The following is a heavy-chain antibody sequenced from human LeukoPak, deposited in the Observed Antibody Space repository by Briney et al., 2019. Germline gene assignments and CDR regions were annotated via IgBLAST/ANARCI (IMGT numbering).Heavy chain of an antibody. CDR1: GGTFSSYA. CDR3: ARDSSGWTYNWFDP. CDR2: IIPIFGTA. V-gene: IGHV1-69*13. Sequence: ASVKVSCKASGGTFSSYATSWVRQAPGQGLEWMGGIIPIFGTANYAQKFQGRVTITADESTSTAYMELSSLRSEDTAVYYCARDSSGWTYNWFDPWGQGTLVTVSS. J-gene: IGHJ5*02. D-gene: IGHD6-19*01.